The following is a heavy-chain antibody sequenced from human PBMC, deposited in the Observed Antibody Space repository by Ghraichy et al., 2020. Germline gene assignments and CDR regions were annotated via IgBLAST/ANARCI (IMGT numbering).Heavy chain of an antibody. CDR1: GGTFSSYA. D-gene: IGHD3-22*01. CDR2: IIPIFGTA. V-gene: IGHV1-69*13. J-gene: IGHJ4*02. CDR3: ARDLHYYDSSGTFDY. Sequence: SVKVSCKASGGTFSSYAISWVRQAPGQGLEWMGGIIPIFGTANYAQKFQGRVTITADESTSTAYMELSSLRSEDTAVYYCARDLHYYDSSGTFDYWGQGTLVTVSS.